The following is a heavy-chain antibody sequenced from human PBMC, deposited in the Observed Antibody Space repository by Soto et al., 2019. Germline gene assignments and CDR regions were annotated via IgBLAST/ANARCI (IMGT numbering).Heavy chain of an antibody. D-gene: IGHD1-7*01. J-gene: IGHJ4*02. CDR3: ARVSGNSPTPFDY. Sequence: PSETLSLTCTVSGGSISSGGYYWSWIRQHPGKGLEWIGYIYYSGSTYYNPSLKSRVTISVDTSKNQFSLKLSSVTAADTAVYYCARVSGNSPTPFDYWGQGTLVTVSS. V-gene: IGHV4-31*03. CDR2: IYYSGST. CDR1: GGSISSGGYY.